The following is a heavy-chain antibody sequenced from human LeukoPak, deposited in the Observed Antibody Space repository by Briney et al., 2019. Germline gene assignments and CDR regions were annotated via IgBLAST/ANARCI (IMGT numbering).Heavy chain of an antibody. CDR3: ASTRRAAVAGRFDS. V-gene: IGHV4-4*09. CDR1: GASMSSNY. Sequence: PSETLSLTCNVSGASMSSNYWSWIRQPPGKGLEWIGYIYHSGNTNDSPSLESRVTMSVDESKNQFSLRVHFVSAADTAVYYCASTRRAAVAGRFDSWGQGTLVTVSS. J-gene: IGHJ4*02. CDR2: IYHSGNT. D-gene: IGHD6-19*01.